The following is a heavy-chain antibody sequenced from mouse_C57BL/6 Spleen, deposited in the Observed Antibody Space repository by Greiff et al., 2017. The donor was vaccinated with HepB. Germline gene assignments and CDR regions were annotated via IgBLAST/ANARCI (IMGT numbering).Heavy chain of an antibody. CDR2: ISDGGSYT. Sequence: DVKLVESGGGLVKPGGSLKLSCAASGFTFSSYAMTWVRQTPEKRLEWVATISDGGSYTYYPDNVKGRVTIARDNAKNNLYLQMSHLKSEDAARYYCAIDSFYGDYWYFGVWGTGTTVTVSS. J-gene: IGHJ1*03. V-gene: IGHV5-4*01. CDR3: AIDSFYGDYWYFGV. CDR1: GFTFSSYA. D-gene: IGHD2-13*01.